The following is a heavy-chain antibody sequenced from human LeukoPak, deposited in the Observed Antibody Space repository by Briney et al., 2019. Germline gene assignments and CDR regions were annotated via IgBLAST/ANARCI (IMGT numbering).Heavy chain of an antibody. CDR3: ATCGTIIGAFDI. CDR2: ISAYNGNT. D-gene: IGHD1/OR15-1a*01. Sequence: ASVKVSCKASGYTFTSYGISWVRQAPGQGLEWMGWISAYNGNTNYAQKLQGRVTMITDTSTSTAYMELRSLRSDDTAVYYCATCGTIIGAFDIWGQGTMVTVSS. CDR1: GYTFTSYG. J-gene: IGHJ3*02. V-gene: IGHV1-18*01.